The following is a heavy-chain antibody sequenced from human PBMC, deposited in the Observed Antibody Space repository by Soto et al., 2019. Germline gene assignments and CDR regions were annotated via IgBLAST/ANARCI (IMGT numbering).Heavy chain of an antibody. CDR1: GFTFSSYG. CDR3: AREYSSGWDY. D-gene: IGHD6-19*01. V-gene: IGHV3-33*01. Sequence: QVQLVESGGGVVQPGRSLRLSCAASGFTFSSYGMHWVRQAPGKGLEWVAVIWYDGSNKYYADSVKGRFIISRDNSKNTLDLQMNSWGADDTDVYYCAREYSSGWDYWGQGTLVTVSS. CDR2: IWYDGSNK. J-gene: IGHJ4*02.